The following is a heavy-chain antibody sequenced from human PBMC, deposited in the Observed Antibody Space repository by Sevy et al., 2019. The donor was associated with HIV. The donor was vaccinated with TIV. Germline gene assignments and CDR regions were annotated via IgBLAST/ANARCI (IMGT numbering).Heavy chain of an antibody. CDR2: INSDGSST. Sequence: GESLKISCAASGFTFSSYWMHWVRQAPGKGLVWVSRINSDGSSTNYADSVKGRFTISRDNAKNTLYLEMNSLRAEDTAVYYCARCQPDNYYHDGAVYYGLLFDHWGQGALVTVSS. CDR1: GFTFSSYW. V-gene: IGHV3-74*01. CDR3: ARCQPDNYYHDGAVYYGLLFDH. J-gene: IGHJ4*02. D-gene: IGHD3-9*01.